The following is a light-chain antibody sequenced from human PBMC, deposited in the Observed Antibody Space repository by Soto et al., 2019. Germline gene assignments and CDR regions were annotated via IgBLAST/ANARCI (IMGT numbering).Light chain of an antibody. CDR3: HQYERYPRT. V-gene: IGKV1-5*03. CDR2: KAS. CDR1: QSISSW. J-gene: IGKJ4*01. Sequence: DSQMTQYPSTLSASVGDRVTITCRASQSISSWLAWYQQKPGKAPKLLISKASTLQSGVPPRFSGSGYGTEFTLTISSLQPDDVATSYCHQYERYPRTFGGVTKVEIK.